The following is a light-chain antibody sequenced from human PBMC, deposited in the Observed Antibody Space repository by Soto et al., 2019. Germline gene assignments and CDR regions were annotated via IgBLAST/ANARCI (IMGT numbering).Light chain of an antibody. J-gene: IGLJ2*01. CDR1: SGHSSYA. CDR3: QTWGMVV. Sequence: QPVLTQSPSASASLGASVKLTCTLSSGHSSYAIAWHQQQPEKGPRYLMKVNSDGSHSKGDGIPDRFSGSSSGAERYLTISSLQSEDEADYYCQTWGMVVFGGGTKLTVL. V-gene: IGLV4-69*01. CDR2: VNSDGSH.